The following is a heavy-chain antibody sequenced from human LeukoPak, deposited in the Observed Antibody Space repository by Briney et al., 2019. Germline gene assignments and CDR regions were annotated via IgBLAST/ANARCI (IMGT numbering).Heavy chain of an antibody. V-gene: IGHV1-46*01. Sequence: ASVKVSCKASGYTFTSYYMHWVRQAPGQGLEWMGIINPSGGSTSYAQKFQGRVTMTGDTSTSTVYMELSSLRSEDTAVYYCARDLGSVVVVAALDYWGQGTLVTVSS. CDR1: GYTFTSYY. CDR3: ARDLGSVVVVAALDY. CDR2: INPSGGST. J-gene: IGHJ4*02. D-gene: IGHD2-15*01.